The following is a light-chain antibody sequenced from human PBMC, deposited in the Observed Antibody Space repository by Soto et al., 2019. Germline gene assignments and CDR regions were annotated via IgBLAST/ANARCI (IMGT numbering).Light chain of an antibody. V-gene: IGLV2-14*03. Sequence: QSALTQPASVSGSPGQSITISCTGTSSDVGAYNFVSWHQQHPGKAPKLMIYNVYDRPSGISYRFSGSKSGNTASLTISGPQGEDEADYYCSAYTVSRTYVFGTGTRSPS. CDR2: NVY. CDR1: SSDVGAYNF. CDR3: SAYTVSRTYV. J-gene: IGLJ1*01.